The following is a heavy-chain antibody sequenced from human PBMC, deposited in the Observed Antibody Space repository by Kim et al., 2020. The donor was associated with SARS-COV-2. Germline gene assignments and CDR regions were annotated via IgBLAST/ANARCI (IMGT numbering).Heavy chain of an antibody. J-gene: IGHJ4*02. V-gene: IGHV1-46*01. CDR3: ARDFNTWSYYFDY. Sequence: YAPKFQDRVSVTRDTSTSTVYMELSSLRSEDTAVYYCARDFNTWSYYFDYWGQGTLVTVSS.